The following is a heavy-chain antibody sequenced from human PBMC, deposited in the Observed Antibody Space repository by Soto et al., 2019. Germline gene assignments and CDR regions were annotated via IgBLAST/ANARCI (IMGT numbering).Heavy chain of an antibody. Sequence: QVPLVEPGGGVVQPGRSLRLSCAASGFTLSSYGMHWVRQAPGKGLEWVADIWYDGSNKYYADSVKGRFTISRDNSKNTLYLQMNSLRAEDTAVYYCARKGHCSGGSCYQYYYYGMDVWGQGTTVTVSS. D-gene: IGHD2-15*01. CDR3: ARKGHCSGGSCYQYYYYGMDV. CDR2: IWYDGSNK. V-gene: IGHV3-33*01. J-gene: IGHJ6*02. CDR1: GFTLSSYG.